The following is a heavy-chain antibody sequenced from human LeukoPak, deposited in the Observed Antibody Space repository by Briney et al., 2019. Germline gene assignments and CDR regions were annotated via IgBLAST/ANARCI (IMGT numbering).Heavy chain of an antibody. D-gene: IGHD5-18*01. V-gene: IGHV1-2*02. CDR3: ARDPGSGYSFLYYFDY. Sequence: ASVKVSCKASGYTFTGYYMHWVRQAPGQGLEWMGWINPNSGGTNYAQKFQGRVTMTRTTSINTAYMELSSLRSDDTAVYYCARDPGSGYSFLYYFDYWGQGTLVTVSS. CDR1: GYTFTGYY. CDR2: INPNSGGT. J-gene: IGHJ4*02.